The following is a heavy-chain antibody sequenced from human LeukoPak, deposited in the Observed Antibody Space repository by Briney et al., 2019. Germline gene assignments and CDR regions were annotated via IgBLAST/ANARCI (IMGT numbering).Heavy chain of an antibody. Sequence: GGSLRLTCAASGFTFSSYWLSWVRQAPGKGLEWVANIKQAGSEKYYVDSVKGRFTISRDNAKNSLYLQMNSLRAEDTAVYYCAREGAAGTFVSYGMDVWGQGTTVTVSS. J-gene: IGHJ6*02. CDR1: GFTFSSYW. CDR3: AREGAAGTFVSYGMDV. D-gene: IGHD6-13*01. V-gene: IGHV3-7*01. CDR2: IKQAGSEK.